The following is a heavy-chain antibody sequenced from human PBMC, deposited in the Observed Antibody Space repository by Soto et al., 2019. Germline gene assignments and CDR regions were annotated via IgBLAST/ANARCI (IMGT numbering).Heavy chain of an antibody. V-gene: IGHV4-31*03. Sequence: SETLSLTCTVSGGSXSSGGYYCSWIRQHPGKGLEWIGYIYYSGSTYYNPSLKSRVTISVDTSKNQFSLKLSSVTAADTAVYYCTGVVVAATYYYMDVWGKGTTVTVSS. CDR2: IYYSGST. J-gene: IGHJ6*03. D-gene: IGHD2-15*01. CDR1: GGSXSSGGYY. CDR3: TGVVVAATYYYMDV.